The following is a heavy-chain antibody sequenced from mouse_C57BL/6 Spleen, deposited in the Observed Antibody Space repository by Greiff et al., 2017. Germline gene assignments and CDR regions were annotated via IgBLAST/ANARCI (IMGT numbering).Heavy chain of an antibody. D-gene: IGHD1-1*01. V-gene: IGHV1-15*01. Sequence: QVQLQQSGAELVRPGASVTLSCKASGYTFTDYEMHWVKQTPVHGLEWIGAIDPETGGTAYNQKFKGKAILTADKSSSTAYMELRSLTSEDSAVYYCTRRYYYGSSPKFGYWGQGTTLTVST. CDR1: GYTFTDYE. J-gene: IGHJ2*01. CDR2: IDPETGGT. CDR3: TRRYYYGSSPKFGY.